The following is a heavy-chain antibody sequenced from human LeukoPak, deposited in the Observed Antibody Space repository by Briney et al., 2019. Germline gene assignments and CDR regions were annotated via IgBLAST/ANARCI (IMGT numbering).Heavy chain of an antibody. CDR3: AKGDSSGSYSHKDY. Sequence: GGSLRLSCAASGFTFDDYAMHWVRQAPGKGLEWVSGISWNSGSIGYADSVKGRFTISRDNAKNSLYLQVNSLRAEDTALYYCAKGDSSGSYSHKDYWGQGTLVTVSS. J-gene: IGHJ4*02. CDR2: ISWNSGSI. V-gene: IGHV3-9*01. CDR1: GFTFDDYA. D-gene: IGHD1-26*01.